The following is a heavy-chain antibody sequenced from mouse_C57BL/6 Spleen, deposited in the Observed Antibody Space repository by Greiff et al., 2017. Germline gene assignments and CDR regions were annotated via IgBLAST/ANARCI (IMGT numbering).Heavy chain of an antibody. CDR3: AIWCGRSYYWDFDV. J-gene: IGHJ1*03. CDR1: GYTFTSLW. Sequence: QLQPPGTELVKPGASVKLFCQASGYTFTSLWMHWVKPRPGQGPEWIGNINPSNGGTNYNEKFKSKATLTVDKSSSTAYQQRSSLTSEDSAVYYCAIWCGRSYYWDFDVGGTGTTVTVTA. CDR2: INPSNGGT. D-gene: IGHD1-1*01. V-gene: IGHV1-53*01.